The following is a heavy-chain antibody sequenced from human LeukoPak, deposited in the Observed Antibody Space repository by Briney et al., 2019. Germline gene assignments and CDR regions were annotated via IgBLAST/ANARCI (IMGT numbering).Heavy chain of an antibody. CDR3: AKAPVTTCRGAYCYPFDY. V-gene: IGHV3-23*01. CDR1: GFTFSSYG. D-gene: IGHD2-21*01. J-gene: IGHJ4*02. CDR2: ISGSGGST. Sequence: GGTLRLSCAASGFTFSSYGMSWVRQAPGKGLEWVSAISGSGGSTYYADSVKGRFTISRDSSKNTLFLQMNRLRPEDAAVYYCAKAPVTTCRGAYCYPFDYWGQGTLVTVSS.